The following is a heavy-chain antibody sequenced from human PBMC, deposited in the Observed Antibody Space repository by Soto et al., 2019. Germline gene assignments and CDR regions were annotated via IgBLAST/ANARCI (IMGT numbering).Heavy chain of an antibody. CDR3: ARDYIVGSDNYYCYGMDV. CDR1: GYTFTGYY. CDR2: INPNSGGT. V-gene: IGHV1-2*04. J-gene: IGHJ6*02. D-gene: IGHD1-26*01. Sequence: ASVKVSCKASGYTFTGYYMHWVRQAPGQGLEWMGWINPNSGGTNYAQKFQGWVTMTRDTSISTAYMELSRLRSDDTAVYYCARDYIVGSDNYYCYGMDVWGQGTTVTVSS.